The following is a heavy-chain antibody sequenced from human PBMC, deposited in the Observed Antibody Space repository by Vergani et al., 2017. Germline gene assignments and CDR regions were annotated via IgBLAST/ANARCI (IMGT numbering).Heavy chain of an antibody. J-gene: IGHJ4*02. D-gene: IGHD3-9*01. Sequence: QLQLQESGPGLVKPSETLSLTCTVSGDSISQSSYYWGWIRQPPGKGLEWIGSIYYSGSTSYNPSLKSRVTISVDTSKNQFSLKLRSVTAADTAVYYCARVVSYFDILTGYYKGPRYYFDYWGQGILVTVSS. V-gene: IGHV4-39*01. CDR2: IYYSGST. CDR3: ARVVSYFDILTGYYKGPRYYFDY. CDR1: GDSISQSSYY.